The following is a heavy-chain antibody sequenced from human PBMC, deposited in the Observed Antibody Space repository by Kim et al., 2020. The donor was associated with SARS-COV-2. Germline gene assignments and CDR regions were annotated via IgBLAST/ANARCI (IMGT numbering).Heavy chain of an antibody. D-gene: IGHD1-26*01. V-gene: IGHV4-34*01. CDR3: ARGRYSGSYLVRYYHY. Sequence: LKSRVTISVDTSKNQFSLKLSSVTAADTAVYYCARGRYSGSYLVRYYHYWGQGTLVTVSS. J-gene: IGHJ4*02.